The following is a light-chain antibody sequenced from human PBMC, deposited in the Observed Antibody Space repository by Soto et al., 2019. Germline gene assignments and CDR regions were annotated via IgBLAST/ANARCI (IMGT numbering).Light chain of an antibody. V-gene: IGKV1-39*01. J-gene: IGKJ4*01. CDR1: QSISSY. Sequence: DIQMTQSPSTLSASVGDRVTITCRASQSISSYLNWYQQKPGKAPKLLIYAASSLQSGVPLRFSGSGSGTDFTLTISSLQPEDFATYYCQQSYSTPFTFGGGTKVDIK. CDR3: QQSYSTPFT. CDR2: AAS.